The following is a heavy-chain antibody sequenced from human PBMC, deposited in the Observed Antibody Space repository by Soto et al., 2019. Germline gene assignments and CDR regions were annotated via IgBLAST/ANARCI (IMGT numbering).Heavy chain of an antibody. D-gene: IGHD3-9*01. Sequence: QVQLQESGPGLVKPSGTLSLTCAVSGGSISSSNWWSWVRQPPGKGLEWIGEIYHSGSTNYNPSLTRRVTISVDQSKNQFSLKLSSVTAADTAVYYCARGGRDFDWSNWFDPWGQGTLVTVSS. V-gene: IGHV4-4*02. CDR1: GGSISSSNW. CDR3: ARGGRDFDWSNWFDP. J-gene: IGHJ5*02. CDR2: IYHSGST.